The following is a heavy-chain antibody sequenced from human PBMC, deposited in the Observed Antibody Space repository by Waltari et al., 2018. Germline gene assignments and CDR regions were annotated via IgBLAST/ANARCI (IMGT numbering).Heavy chain of an antibody. Sequence: QVQLQESGPGLVKPSETLSLTCTVSGGSIGSYYWSWIRQPAGKGLEWIGRIYTSGSTNYTPSLKSRVTMSVDTSKNQFSLKLSSVTAADTAVYYCARGGGYSSSFNFDYWGQGTLVTVSS. CDR1: GGSIGSYY. CDR2: IYTSGST. CDR3: ARGGGYSSSFNFDY. D-gene: IGHD6-6*01. J-gene: IGHJ4*02. V-gene: IGHV4-4*07.